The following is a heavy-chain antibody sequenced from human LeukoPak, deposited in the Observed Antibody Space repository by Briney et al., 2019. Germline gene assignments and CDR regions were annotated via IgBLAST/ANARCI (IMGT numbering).Heavy chain of an antibody. D-gene: IGHD2-2*01. J-gene: IGHJ6*02. Sequence: GESLKISCKGSGYSFTSYWIGWVRQMPGKGLEWMGIIYPGDSDTRYSPSFQGQVTISADKSISTAYLQWSSLKASDTAMYYCARQQKEDCSSTSCYAGDYYYYGMDVWGQGTTVTVSS. CDR2: IYPGDSDT. V-gene: IGHV5-51*01. CDR3: ARQQKEDCSSTSCYAGDYYYYGMDV. CDR1: GYSFTSYW.